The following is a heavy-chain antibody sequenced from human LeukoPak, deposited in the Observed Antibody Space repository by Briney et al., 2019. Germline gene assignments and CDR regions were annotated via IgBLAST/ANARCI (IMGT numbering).Heavy chain of an antibody. D-gene: IGHD5-12*01. CDR2: ISYSWST. J-gene: IGHJ4*02. Sequence: SETLSLTCTVSGGSISSYYWSWIRQPPGKGLEWIGYISYSWSTNSHSSLKSRVTQPVDTSKNQFSLKLSSVTATGRDVCVCPREATGFDYWGQGTLVTVSS. CDR1: GGSISSYY. V-gene: IGHV4-59*01. CDR3: PREATGFDY.